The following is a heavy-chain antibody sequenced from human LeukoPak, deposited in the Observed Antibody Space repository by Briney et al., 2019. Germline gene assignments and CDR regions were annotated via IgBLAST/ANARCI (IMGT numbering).Heavy chain of an antibody. CDR3: ARAAPLLIVVGYFDY. D-gene: IGHD2-2*01. V-gene: IGHV4-30-4*08. CDR2: IYYSGST. J-gene: IGHJ4*02. Sequence: PSETLSLTCTVSGGSISSYYWSWIRQPPGKGLEWIGYIYYSGSTYYNPSLKSRVTISVDTSKNQFSLKLSSVTAADTAVYYCARAAPLLIVVGYFDYWGQGTLVTVSS. CDR1: GGSISSYY.